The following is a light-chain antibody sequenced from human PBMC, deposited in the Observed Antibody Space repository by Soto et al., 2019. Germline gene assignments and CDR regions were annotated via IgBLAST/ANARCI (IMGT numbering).Light chain of an antibody. CDR3: CSYAGSYTFVV. CDR1: SSDVGGYNS. V-gene: IGLV2-11*01. Sequence: QSALTQPRSVSGSPGQSVTISCTGTSSDVGGYNSVSWYQQHPGKAPKLIICDVSKRPSGVPDRFSGSKSGNTASLTISGLQAEDEADYYCCSYAGSYTFVVFGGGTKVTVL. J-gene: IGLJ2*01. CDR2: DVS.